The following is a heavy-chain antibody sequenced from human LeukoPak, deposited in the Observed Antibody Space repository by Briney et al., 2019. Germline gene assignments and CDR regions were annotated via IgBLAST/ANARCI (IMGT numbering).Heavy chain of an antibody. CDR3: AREWSF. J-gene: IGHJ3*01. D-gene: IGHD3-10*01. Sequence: PSETLSLTCTVSGGSINSDNYYWNWIRQPAGKGLEWIGRISSSGTTNYNPSLNSRVTISLDTSKNQCSPMLNSVTAADTAVYYCAREWSFWGQGTKVTVSS. CDR2: ISSSGTT. CDR1: GGSINSDNYY. V-gene: IGHV4-61*02.